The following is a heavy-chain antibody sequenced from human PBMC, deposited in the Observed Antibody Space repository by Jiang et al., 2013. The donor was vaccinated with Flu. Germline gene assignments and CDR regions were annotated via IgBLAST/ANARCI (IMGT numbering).Heavy chain of an antibody. Sequence: EVKKPGSSVKVSCKASGGTFSSYAISWVRQAPGQGLEWMGGIIPIFGTANYAQKFQGRVTITADESTGTAYMELSSLRSEDTAVYYCARGILVAATRSYYYYGMDVWGQGTTVTVSS. CDR3: ARGILVAATRSYYYYGMDV. V-gene: IGHV1-69*01. D-gene: IGHD2-15*01. CDR1: GGTFSSYA. CDR2: IIPIFGTA. J-gene: IGHJ6*02.